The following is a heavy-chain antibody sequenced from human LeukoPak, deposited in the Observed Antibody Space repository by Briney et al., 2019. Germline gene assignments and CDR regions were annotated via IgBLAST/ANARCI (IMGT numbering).Heavy chain of an antibody. J-gene: IGHJ5*02. CDR3: ARDLGQQLNWFDP. Sequence: SETLSLTCTVSGGSISSYYWTWIRQPPGKGLEWIGEINHSGSTNYNPSLKSRVTISVDTSKNQFSLKLSSVTAADTAVYYCARDLGQQLNWFDPWGQGTLVTVSS. V-gene: IGHV4-34*01. D-gene: IGHD6-13*01. CDR1: GGSISSYY. CDR2: INHSGST.